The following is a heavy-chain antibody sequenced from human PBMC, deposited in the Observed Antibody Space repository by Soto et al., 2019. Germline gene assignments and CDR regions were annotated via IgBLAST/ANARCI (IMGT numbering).Heavy chain of an antibody. D-gene: IGHD6-13*01. Sequence: SETLSLTCAVYVGSFSGYYWSWIRQPPGKGLEWIGEINHSGSTNYNPSLKSRVTISVDTSKNQFSLKVSSVTAADTAAYYCARGKTSGYSSAFDIWGQGTMVTVSS. CDR1: VGSFSGYY. CDR2: INHSGST. J-gene: IGHJ3*02. CDR3: ARGKTSGYSSAFDI. V-gene: IGHV4-34*01.